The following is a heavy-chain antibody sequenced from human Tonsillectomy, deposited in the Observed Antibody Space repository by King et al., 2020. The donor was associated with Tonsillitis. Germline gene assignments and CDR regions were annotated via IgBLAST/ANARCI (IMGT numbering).Heavy chain of an antibody. J-gene: IGHJ4*02. CDR2: IYYSGST. V-gene: IGHV4-39*01. CDR1: GGSISSSIYY. D-gene: IGHD3-10*01. Sequence: QLQESGPGLVKPSETLSLTCTVSGGSISSSIYYWGWIRQPPGKGLEWIGSIYYSGSTYYNPSLKSRVTISVDTSKNQFPLKLSSVTAADTAVYYCAGAQGSGSYYPFDYWGQGTLVTVSS. CDR3: AGAQGSGSYYPFDY.